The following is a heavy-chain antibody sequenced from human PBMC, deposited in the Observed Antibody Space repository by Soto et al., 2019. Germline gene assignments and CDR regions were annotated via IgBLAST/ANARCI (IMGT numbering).Heavy chain of an antibody. J-gene: IGHJ4*02. Sequence: QVQLAQSGAEVKKPGASVKVSCKASGYTFTSYAMHWVRQAPGQRLEWMGWINAGNGNTKYSQKFQGRVTITRDTSASTAYMELSSLRSADTAVYYCARSIVVVTAADYWGQGTLVTVSS. CDR2: INAGNGNT. CDR1: GYTFTSYA. V-gene: IGHV1-3*01. D-gene: IGHD2-21*02. CDR3: ARSIVVVTAADY.